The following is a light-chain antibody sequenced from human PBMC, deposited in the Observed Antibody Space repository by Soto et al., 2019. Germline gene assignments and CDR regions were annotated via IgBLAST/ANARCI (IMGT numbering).Light chain of an antibody. CDR1: QSVSNT. CDR2: GAS. CDR3: QQYGSSPRT. J-gene: IGKJ1*01. V-gene: IGKV3-15*01. Sequence: EIVMTQSPATLSVSPGERATLSCRASQSVSNTLAWYQQKPGQAPRLLIYGASTRATGIPARFSGSGSGTDFTLTISRLEPEDFAVYYCQQYGSSPRTFGQGTKVDIK.